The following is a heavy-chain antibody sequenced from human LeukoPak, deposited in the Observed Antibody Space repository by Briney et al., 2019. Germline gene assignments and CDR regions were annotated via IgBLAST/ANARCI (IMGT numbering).Heavy chain of an antibody. CDR3: ARGGEIAAAGTEWFDP. Sequence: SETLSLTCTVSGASISSGNYYWSWIRQPPGKGLEWIGYIYHSGSTYYNPSLKSRVTISVDRSKNQFSLKLSSVTAADTAVYYCARGGEIAAAGTEWFDPWGQGTLVTVSS. CDR2: IYHSGST. CDR1: GASISSGNYY. V-gene: IGHV4-30-2*01. D-gene: IGHD6-13*01. J-gene: IGHJ5*02.